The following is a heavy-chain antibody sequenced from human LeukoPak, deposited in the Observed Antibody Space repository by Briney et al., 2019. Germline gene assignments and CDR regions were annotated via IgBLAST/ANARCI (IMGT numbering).Heavy chain of an antibody. Sequence: PGGSLRLSCAASGFTFSSYSMNWVRQAPGKGLEWVSSISSSSSYIYYADSVKGRFTISRDNAKNSLYLQMNSLRAEDTAVYYCAREAGIAAAYNWFDPWGQGTLVTVSS. J-gene: IGHJ5*02. CDR2: ISSSSSYI. CDR1: GFTFSSYS. V-gene: IGHV3-21*01. CDR3: AREAGIAAAYNWFDP. D-gene: IGHD6-13*01.